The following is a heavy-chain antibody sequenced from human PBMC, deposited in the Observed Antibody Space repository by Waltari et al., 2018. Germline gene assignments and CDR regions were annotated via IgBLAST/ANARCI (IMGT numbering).Heavy chain of an antibody. J-gene: IGHJ5*02. CDR2: IYTSGST. D-gene: IGHD2-2*02. Sequence: QEQLQESGPGLVKPSETLSLTCTVSGGSISSYYWSWIRQPAGQGLEWIGRIYTSGSTNYNPSLKSRVTMSVDTSKNQFSLKLSSVTAADTAVYYCARGYCSSTSCYTHGGWFDPWGQGTLVTVSS. CDR1: GGSISSYY. CDR3: ARGYCSSTSCYTHGGWFDP. V-gene: IGHV4-4*07.